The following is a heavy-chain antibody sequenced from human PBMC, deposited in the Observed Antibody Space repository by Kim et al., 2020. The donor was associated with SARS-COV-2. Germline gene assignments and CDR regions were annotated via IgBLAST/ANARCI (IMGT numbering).Heavy chain of an antibody. CDR3: ARDGIAAAIDY. CDR1: GFTFSSYW. D-gene: IGHD6-13*01. J-gene: IGHJ4*02. V-gene: IGHV3-7*03. CDR2: IKQDGSEK. Sequence: GGSLRLSCAASGFTFSSYWMSWVRQAPGKGLEWVANIKQDGSEKYYVDSVKGRFTISRDNAKNSLYLQMNSLRAEDTTVYYCARDGIAAAIDYWGQGTLVTVSS.